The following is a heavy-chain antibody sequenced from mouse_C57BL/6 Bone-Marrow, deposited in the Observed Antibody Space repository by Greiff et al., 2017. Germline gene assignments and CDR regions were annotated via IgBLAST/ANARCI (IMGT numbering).Heavy chain of an antibody. J-gene: IGHJ4*01. CDR2: ILPGSGST. CDR3: ARFITP. Sequence: QVQLKESGAELMKPGASVKLSCKATGYTFTGYWIEWVKQRPGHGLEWIGEILPGSGSTNSNEKFKGKATFTADTSSNTAYMQLSSLTTEDSAIYYCARFITPWGQGTSVTVSS. D-gene: IGHD1-1*01. CDR1: GYTFTGYW. V-gene: IGHV1-9*01.